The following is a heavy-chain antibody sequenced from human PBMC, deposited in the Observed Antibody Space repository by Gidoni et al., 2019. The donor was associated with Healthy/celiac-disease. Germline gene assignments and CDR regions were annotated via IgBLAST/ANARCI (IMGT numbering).Heavy chain of an antibody. CDR3: AKAQGGPPYYDFWSGTYFDY. Sequence: EVQLLESGGGLVQPGGSLRLSCAASGFPFSSYAMSWVRQAPGKGLEWVSAISGSGGSTYYADAVKGRFTSSRDNSKNTLYLQMNSLRAEDTAVYYCAKAQGGPPYYDFWSGTYFDYWGQGTLVTVSS. CDR1: GFPFSSYA. CDR2: ISGSGGST. V-gene: IGHV3-23*01. D-gene: IGHD3-3*01. J-gene: IGHJ4*02.